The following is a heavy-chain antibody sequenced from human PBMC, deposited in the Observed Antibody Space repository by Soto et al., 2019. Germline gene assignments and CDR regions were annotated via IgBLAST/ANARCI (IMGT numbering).Heavy chain of an antibody. D-gene: IGHD5-12*01. CDR1: GFTFSNFW. Sequence: EVQLVESGGTLLQPGGSLRLSCAASGFTFSNFWMHWVRQAPGKGLEWVSRINSDGSKTTYADAVKGRFTISRDNAKNTVYLQMNSLRAEDTAVYYCATVATNSYNWLDPWGQETLVTVS. V-gene: IGHV3-74*01. CDR2: INSDGSKT. CDR3: ATVATNSYNWLDP. J-gene: IGHJ5*02.